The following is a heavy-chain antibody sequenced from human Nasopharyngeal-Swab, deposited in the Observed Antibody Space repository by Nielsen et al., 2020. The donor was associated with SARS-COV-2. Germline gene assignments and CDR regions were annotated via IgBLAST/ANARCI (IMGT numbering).Heavy chain of an antibody. CDR1: GGSFSGYY. V-gene: IGHV4-34*01. CDR2: INHSGST. J-gene: IGHJ4*02. D-gene: IGHD3-9*01. CDR3: ARGGDWLFDY. Sequence: SETLSLTCAVYGGSFSGYYWSWIRQPPGKGLEWIGEINHSGSTNYNPSLKSRVTISVDTSKNQFSLKLSSVTAADTAVYFCARGGDWLFDYWGQGILVTVSS.